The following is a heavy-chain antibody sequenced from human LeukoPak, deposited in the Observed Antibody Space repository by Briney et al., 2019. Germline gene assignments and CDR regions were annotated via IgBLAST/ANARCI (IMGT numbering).Heavy chain of an antibody. CDR1: GGSISSSSYY. CDR3: AGRVDHPNYWFDP. CDR2: IYYSGST. V-gene: IGHV4-39*01. D-gene: IGHD1-1*01. Sequence: PSETLSLTCTVSGGSISSSSYYWGWIRQPPGKGLEWIGSIYYSGSTYYSPSLKSRVTISVDTSKNQFSLKLSSVTAADTAVYYCAGRVDHPNYWFDPWGQGTLVTVSS. J-gene: IGHJ5*02.